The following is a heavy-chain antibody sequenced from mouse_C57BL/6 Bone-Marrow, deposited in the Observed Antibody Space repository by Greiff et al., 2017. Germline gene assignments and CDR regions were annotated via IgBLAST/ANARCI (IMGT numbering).Heavy chain of an antibody. J-gene: IGHJ4*01. CDR2: ISDGGSYT. Sequence: EVQLVESGGGLVKPGGSLKLSCAASGFTFSSYAMSWVRQTPEKRLEWVATISDGGSYTYYPDNVKGRFTISRDNAKNNLYLQMSHLKSEDTATYYCARDDDYFYYYAMDYWGQGTSVTDSS. CDR1: GFTFSSYA. CDR3: ARDDDYFYYYAMDY. D-gene: IGHD2-3*01. V-gene: IGHV5-4*01.